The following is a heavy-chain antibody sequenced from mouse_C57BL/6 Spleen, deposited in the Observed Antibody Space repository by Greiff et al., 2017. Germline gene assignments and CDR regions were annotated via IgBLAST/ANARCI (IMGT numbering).Heavy chain of an antibody. CDR1: GYTFTSYW. V-gene: IGHV1-55*01. Sequence: QVQLKPSGAELVKPGASVKMSCKASGYTFTSYWITWVKQRPGQGLEWIGDIYPGSGSTNYNEKFKSKATLTVDTASSTAYMQLSSLTSEDSAVYYCAREGWLSDWYFDVWGTGTTVTVSS. J-gene: IGHJ1*03. CDR3: AREGWLSDWYFDV. CDR2: IYPGSGST. D-gene: IGHD2-3*01.